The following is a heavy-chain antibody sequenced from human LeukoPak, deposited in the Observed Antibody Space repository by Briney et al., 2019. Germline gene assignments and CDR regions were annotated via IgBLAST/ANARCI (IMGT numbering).Heavy chain of an antibody. Sequence: PGGSLRLSCAASGFTFSDYYMSWVRQAPGKGLEWVSYISSSGSTIYYADSVKGRFTISRDNAKNSLYLQMNSLRAEDTAVYYCARSGYSGSYVDDAFDIWGQGTMVTVSS. D-gene: IGHD5-12*01. J-gene: IGHJ3*02. CDR1: GFTFSDYY. CDR2: ISSSGSTI. V-gene: IGHV3-11*04. CDR3: ARSGYSGSYVDDAFDI.